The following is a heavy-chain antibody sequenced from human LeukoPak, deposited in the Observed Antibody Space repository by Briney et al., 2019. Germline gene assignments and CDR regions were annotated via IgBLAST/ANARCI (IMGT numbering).Heavy chain of an antibody. J-gene: IGHJ4*02. V-gene: IGHV4-59*01. D-gene: IGHD1-26*01. CDR3: ARGERLGLDY. Sequence: SETLSLTCTVSGVSISNYYWSWIRQPPGKGLEWIGYIYYSGSSNYNPSLKSRVTISVDTSKNQFSLKLTSVTAADTAVYYCARGERLGLDYWGQGTLVTVSS. CDR1: GVSISNYY. CDR2: IYYSGSS.